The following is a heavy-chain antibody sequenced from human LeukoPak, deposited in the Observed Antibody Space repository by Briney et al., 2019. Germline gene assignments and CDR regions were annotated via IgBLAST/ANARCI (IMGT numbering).Heavy chain of an antibody. V-gene: IGHV3-48*02. Sequence: GGSLRLSCAASGFTFSKYSMNWVRQAPGKGLEWVSYISNGGTKYYADSVKGRFTISRDNVKNSLYLQMGSLRDEDTAVYYCAREGLTHDAFDIWGQGTMVTVSS. CDR1: GFTFSKYS. CDR3: AREGLTHDAFDI. CDR2: ISNGGTK. J-gene: IGHJ3*02. D-gene: IGHD4/OR15-4a*01.